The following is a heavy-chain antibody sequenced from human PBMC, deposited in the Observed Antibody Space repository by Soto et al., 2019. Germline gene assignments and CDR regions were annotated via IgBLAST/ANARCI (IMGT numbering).Heavy chain of an antibody. V-gene: IGHV1-58*01. D-gene: IGHD1-7*01. CDR3: AASWGDWNYDFDY. CDR2: IVVGSGNT. J-gene: IGHJ4*02. CDR1: GFTFTSSA. Sequence: SVKVSCKASGFTFTSSAVQWVRQARGQRLEWIGWIVVGSGNTNYAQKFQERVTITRDMSTSTAYMELSSLRSEDTAVYYCAASWGDWNYDFDYWGQGTLVTVSS.